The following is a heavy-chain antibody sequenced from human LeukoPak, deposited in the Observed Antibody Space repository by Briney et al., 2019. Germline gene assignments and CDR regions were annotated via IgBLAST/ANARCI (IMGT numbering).Heavy chain of an antibody. CDR1: GYTFAGYY. J-gene: IGHJ6*02. Sequence: ASVKVSCKASGYTFAGYYMHWVRQAPGQGLEWMGWINPNSGGTNYAQKFQGWVTMTRDTSISTAYMELSRLRSDDTAVYYCARAGAVGSIAAAAGPYGYYYGMDVWGQGTTVTVSS. V-gene: IGHV1-2*04. CDR2: INPNSGGT. D-gene: IGHD6-13*01. CDR3: ARAGAVGSIAAAAGPYGYYYGMDV.